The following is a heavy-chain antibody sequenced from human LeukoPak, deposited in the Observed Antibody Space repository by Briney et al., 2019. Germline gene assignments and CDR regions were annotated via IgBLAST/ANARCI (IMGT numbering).Heavy chain of an antibody. CDR2: ISASGDST. V-gene: IGHV3-23*01. CDR3: ARDLGHFGVGATLDS. Sequence: PGGSLRLSCAASGFTFSNHAMSWVRQAPGKGLEWVSSISASGDSTYYADSVKGRFTISRDNSKNMLYLQMNSLRAEDTAVYYYARDLGHFGVGATLDSWGQGTLVTASS. D-gene: IGHD1-26*01. CDR1: GFTFSNHA. J-gene: IGHJ4*02.